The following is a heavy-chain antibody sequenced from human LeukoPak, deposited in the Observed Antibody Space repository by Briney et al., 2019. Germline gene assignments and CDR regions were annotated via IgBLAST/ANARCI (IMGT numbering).Heavy chain of an antibody. CDR3: ARDRVTPGYSHWGDAFDI. V-gene: IGHV3-23*01. CDR2: ISAGGDST. CDR1: GFSFSIYA. D-gene: IGHD5-18*01. J-gene: IGHJ3*02. Sequence: PGGSLRLSCAASGFSFSIYAMSWARQAPGKGLEWVSTISAGGDSTYYADSVKGRFTISRDNSKNTLYLQMGSLRAEDMAVYYCARDRVTPGYSHWGDAFDIWGQGTMVTVSS.